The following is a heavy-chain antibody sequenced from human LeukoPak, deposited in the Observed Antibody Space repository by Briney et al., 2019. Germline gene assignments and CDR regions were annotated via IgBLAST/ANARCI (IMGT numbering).Heavy chain of an antibody. CDR3: ARVRQRLVAYGMDV. D-gene: IGHD6-13*01. CDR1: GFTFSDYS. CDR2: ISSSSTYI. J-gene: IGHJ6*02. V-gene: IGHV3-21*01. Sequence: GGSLRLSCAASGFTFSDYSMNWVRQAPGKGLEWVSSISSSSTYIYYADSVKGRFTISRDNAKNSLYLQMNSLRPEDTAVYDCARVRQRLVAYGMDVWGQGTTVTVSS.